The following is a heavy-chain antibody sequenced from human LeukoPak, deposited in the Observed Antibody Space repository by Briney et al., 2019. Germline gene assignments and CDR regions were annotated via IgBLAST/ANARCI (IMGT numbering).Heavy chain of an antibody. Sequence: SVKVSCKASGGTFSSYAISWVRQAPGQGLEWIGGIIPIFGTANYAQKFQGRVTITADESTSTAYMELSSLRSEDTAVYYCAREPVPNSSGYDYWGQGTLVTVSS. J-gene: IGHJ4*02. V-gene: IGHV1-69*13. CDR3: AREPVPNSSGYDY. CDR2: IIPIFGTA. D-gene: IGHD3-22*01. CDR1: GGTFSSYA.